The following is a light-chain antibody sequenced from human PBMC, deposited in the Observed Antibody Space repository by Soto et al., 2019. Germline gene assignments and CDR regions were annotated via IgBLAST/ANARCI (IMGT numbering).Light chain of an antibody. J-gene: IGKJ1*01. V-gene: IGKV1-39*01. Sequence: DIQMTQSPSTLSASVGGRVTITCRASQSISYWLAWYQQKPGRAPELLIYAASTLQDGVPSRFSGSGSGTDFTLTISSLQPEDFATYHCQEYYSTPTWTFGQGTKVDIK. CDR2: AAS. CDR3: QEYYSTPTWT. CDR1: QSISYW.